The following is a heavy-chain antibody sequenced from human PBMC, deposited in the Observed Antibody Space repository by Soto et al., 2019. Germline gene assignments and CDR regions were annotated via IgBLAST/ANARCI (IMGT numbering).Heavy chain of an antibody. CDR3: AKDPNFPVTTFGY. Sequence: PGGSLRLSCAASGFTFSSYAMSWVRQAPGKGLEWVSAISGSGGGTYYADSVKGRFTISRDNSKNTLYLQMNSLRAEDTAVYYCAKDPNFPVTTFGYWGQGTLVTVSS. J-gene: IGHJ4*02. CDR2: ISGSGGGT. CDR1: GFTFSSYA. V-gene: IGHV3-23*01. D-gene: IGHD7-27*01.